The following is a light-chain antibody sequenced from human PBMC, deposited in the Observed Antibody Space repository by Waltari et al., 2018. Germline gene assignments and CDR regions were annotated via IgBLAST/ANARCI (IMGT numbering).Light chain of an antibody. CDR1: SSDVGGYDY. J-gene: IGLJ2*01. CDR2: DGT. Sequence: QSALTQPRSVSGSPGQSVTISCTGTSSDVGGYDYVPCYQHHPGKAPKLMICDGTKRPSGVPDRFSGSKSGNTASLTISGLQAEDEADYYCCSYAGSYTHVVFGGGTKLTVL. V-gene: IGLV2-11*01. CDR3: CSYAGSYTHVV.